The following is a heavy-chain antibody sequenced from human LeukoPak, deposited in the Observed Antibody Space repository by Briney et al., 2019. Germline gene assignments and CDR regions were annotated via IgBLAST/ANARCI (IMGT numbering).Heavy chain of an antibody. Sequence: SETLSLTCAVYGGSFSGYYWSWIRQPPGKGLEWIGEINHSGSTNYNPSLKSRVTISVDTSKNQFPLKLSSVTAADTAVYYCARGIVAPYYYGSGSYYRFDYWGQGTLVTVSS. D-gene: IGHD3-10*01. CDR1: GGSFSGYY. CDR2: INHSGST. J-gene: IGHJ4*02. V-gene: IGHV4-34*01. CDR3: ARGIVAPYYYGSGSYYRFDY.